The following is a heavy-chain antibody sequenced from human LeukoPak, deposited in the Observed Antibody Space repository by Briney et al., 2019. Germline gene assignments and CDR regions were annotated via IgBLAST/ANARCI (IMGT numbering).Heavy chain of an antibody. Sequence: GSLRLSCAASGFVFSSYAMTWVRQTPGKGLEWVPDTSGGGGSTYYADSVKGRFTISRGNSKDTLYLQLNSLRAEDTAVYYCAKVGTYEILTGYSPHLDYWGQGTLVTVSS. CDR3: AKVGTYEILTGYSPHLDY. CDR1: GFVFSSYA. V-gene: IGHV3-23*01. D-gene: IGHD3-9*01. CDR2: TSGGGGST. J-gene: IGHJ4*02.